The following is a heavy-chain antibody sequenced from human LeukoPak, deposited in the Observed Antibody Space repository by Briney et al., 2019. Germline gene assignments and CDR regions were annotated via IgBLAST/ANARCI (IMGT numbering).Heavy chain of an antibody. D-gene: IGHD2-2*01. J-gene: IGHJ3*02. CDR3: ARDACSSTSCSDAFDI. CDR2: IYTSGST. V-gene: IGHV4-61*02. CDR1: GGSISSSSYY. Sequence: SQTLSLTCTVSGGSISSSSYYWSWIRQPAGKGREWIGRIYTSGSTNYNPSLKSRVTISVDTSKNQFSLKVSSVTAADTAVYYCARDACSSTSCSDAFDIWGQGTMVTVSS.